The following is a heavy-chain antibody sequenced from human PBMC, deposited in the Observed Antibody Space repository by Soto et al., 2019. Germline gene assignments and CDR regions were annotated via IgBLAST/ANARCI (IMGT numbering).Heavy chain of an antibody. D-gene: IGHD3-22*01. J-gene: IGHJ5*02. Sequence: EASVKVSCKASGYTFTSYYMHWVRQAPGQGLEWMGIINPSGGSTSYAQKFQGRVTMTRDTSTSTVYMELSSLRSEDTAVYYCARAGRKYYYDSSGYYANWFDPWGQGTLVTVSS. CDR3: ARAGRKYYYDSSGYYANWFDP. CDR1: GYTFTSYY. V-gene: IGHV1-46*01. CDR2: INPSGGST.